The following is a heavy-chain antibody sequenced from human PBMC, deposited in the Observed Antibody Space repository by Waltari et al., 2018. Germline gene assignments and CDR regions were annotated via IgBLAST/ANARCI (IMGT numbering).Heavy chain of an antibody. D-gene: IGHD4-17*01. Sequence: QVQLVQSGAEVKKPGASVKVSCKASGYTFTGYYMHWVRQAPGQGLEWMGWINPNSGGTNYAQKFQGRFTMTRDTSISTAHMELSRLTSDDTAVYYCARLHGDYVTQHPYWGQGTLVTVSS. CDR3: ARLHGDYVTQHPY. CDR1: GYTFTGYY. J-gene: IGHJ4*02. CDR2: INPNSGGT. V-gene: IGHV1-2*02.